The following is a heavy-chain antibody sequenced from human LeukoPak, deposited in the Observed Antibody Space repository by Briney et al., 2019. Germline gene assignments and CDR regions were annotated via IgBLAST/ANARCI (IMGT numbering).Heavy chain of an antibody. D-gene: IGHD6-19*01. V-gene: IGHV3-48*03. CDR1: GFTFSSHG. J-gene: IGHJ3*02. CDR3: ARGGSGWI. CDR2: ISSSGSTI. Sequence: GGTLRLSCAASGFTFSSHGMNWVRQTPGKGLEWVSYISSSGSTIYYADSLRGRFTISRDNAKNSLYLQINSLRAEDTAVYYCARGGSGWIWGQGTMVTVSA.